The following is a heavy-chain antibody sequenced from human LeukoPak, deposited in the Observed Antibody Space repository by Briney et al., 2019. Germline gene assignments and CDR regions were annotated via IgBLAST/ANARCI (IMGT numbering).Heavy chain of an antibody. CDR3: AKDRLVRGSGSYYNDY. CDR1: GFTFSSNG. J-gene: IGHJ4*02. CDR2: ISYDGSNK. Sequence: GRSLRLSCAASGFTFSSNGMHWVRQAPGKGLEWVAFISYDGSNKDYADSVKGRFTISRDNSKNTLYLQMNSLRAEDTAVYYCAKDRLVRGSGSYYNDYWGQGTLVTVSS. V-gene: IGHV3-30*18. D-gene: IGHD3-10*01.